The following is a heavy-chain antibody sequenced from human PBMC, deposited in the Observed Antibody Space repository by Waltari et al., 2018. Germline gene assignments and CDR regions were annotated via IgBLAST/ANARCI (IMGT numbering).Heavy chain of an antibody. J-gene: IGHJ4*02. CDR3: ARQLYSSSFGYYFDY. CDR1: GYSFTSYW. V-gene: IGHV5-51*01. CDR2: ICPGDSDT. D-gene: IGHD6-6*01. Sequence: EVQLVQSGAAVKKPGESLKISCKGSGYSFTSYWLGWVRQMPGKGLEWMGIICPGDSDTRYSPSFQGQVTISADKSISTAYLQWSSLKASDTAMYYCARQLYSSSFGYYFDYWGQGTLVTVSS.